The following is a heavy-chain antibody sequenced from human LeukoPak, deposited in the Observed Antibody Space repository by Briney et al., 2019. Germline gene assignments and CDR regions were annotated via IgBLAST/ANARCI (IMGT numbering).Heavy chain of an antibody. V-gene: IGHV3-30*04. J-gene: IGHJ6*04. CDR1: GFTFSSYA. CDR2: ISYDGSNK. D-gene: IGHD3-10*01. CDR3: ARGRVRGVIYTYYHGMDV. Sequence: PGRSLRLSCAASGFTFSSYAMHWVRQAPGKGLEWVAVISYDGSNKYYADSVKGRFTISRDNSKNTLYLQMNSLRAEDTAVYYCARGRVRGVIYTYYHGMDVWGKGTTVTVSS.